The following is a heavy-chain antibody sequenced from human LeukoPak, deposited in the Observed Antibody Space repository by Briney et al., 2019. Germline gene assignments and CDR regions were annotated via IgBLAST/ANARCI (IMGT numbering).Heavy chain of an antibody. CDR3: ARGGSGISNAFDI. CDR2: LYYSGSI. V-gene: IGHV4-59*01. J-gene: IGHJ3*02. Sequence: PSETLSLTCSVSGGSISSYYWSWIRQPPGKGLEWIGYLYYSGSINSNPSLKSRVTMSVDTSKNQFSLKLRSVTAADTAVYYCARGGSGISNAFDIWGQGTMVTGSS. D-gene: IGHD3-10*01. CDR1: GGSISSYY.